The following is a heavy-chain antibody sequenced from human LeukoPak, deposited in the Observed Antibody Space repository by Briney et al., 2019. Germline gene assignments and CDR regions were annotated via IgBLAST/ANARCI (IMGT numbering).Heavy chain of an antibody. D-gene: IGHD2-15*01. CDR1: GGSISSGGYY. CDR2: IYYSEST. CDR3: ARVLGANVVAAGVWFDP. Sequence: SETLSLTCTVSGGSISSGGYYWSWIRQHPGKGLEWIGYIYYSESTYYNPSLKSRVTISVDTSKNQFSLKLSSVTAADTAVYYCARVLGANVVAAGVWFDPWGQGTLVTVSS. J-gene: IGHJ5*02. V-gene: IGHV4-31*03.